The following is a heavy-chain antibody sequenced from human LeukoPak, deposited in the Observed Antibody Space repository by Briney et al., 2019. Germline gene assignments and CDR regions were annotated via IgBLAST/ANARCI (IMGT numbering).Heavy chain of an antibody. CDR1: GGTFSSYA. D-gene: IGHD1-1*01. CDR2: IIPIFGTA. V-gene: IGHV1-69*01. Sequence: SVKVSCKASGGTFSSYAISWVRQAPGQGLEWMGGIIPIFGTANYAQKFQGRVTITADESTSTAYMELSSLRSEDTAVYYCARDRRESTKPNDAFDIWGQGTMVTVSS. J-gene: IGHJ3*02. CDR3: ARDRRESTKPNDAFDI.